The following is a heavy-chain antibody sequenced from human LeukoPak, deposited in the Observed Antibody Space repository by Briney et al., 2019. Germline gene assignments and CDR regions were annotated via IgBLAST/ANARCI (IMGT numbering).Heavy chain of an antibody. J-gene: IGHJ6*03. CDR2: IYSGGST. D-gene: IGHD6-13*01. Sequence: PSETLSLTCTVSGDSISTLYWSWIRQPPGKGLEWIGYIYSGGSTDYNSSLKSRLTVSVDTSKNQFSLKLRSVTAADTAVYYCARTKESITAAGGFYYYMDVWGKGTTVTVSS. V-gene: IGHV4-59*01. CDR3: ARTKESITAAGGFYYYMDV. CDR1: GDSISTLY.